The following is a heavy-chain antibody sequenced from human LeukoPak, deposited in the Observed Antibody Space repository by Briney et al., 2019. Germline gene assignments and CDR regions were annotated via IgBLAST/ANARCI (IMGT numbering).Heavy chain of an antibody. CDR2: ISSSSSTI. J-gene: IGHJ3*02. V-gene: IGHV3-48*01. Sequence: GGSLRLSCAASGFTFSSYSMNWVRQAPGKGLEWVSYISSSSSTIYYADSVKGRFTISRDNAKNSLYLQMNSLRAEDTAVYYCARDHRGGAFDIWGQGTMVTVSS. D-gene: IGHD3-10*01. CDR3: ARDHRGGAFDI. CDR1: GFTFSSYS.